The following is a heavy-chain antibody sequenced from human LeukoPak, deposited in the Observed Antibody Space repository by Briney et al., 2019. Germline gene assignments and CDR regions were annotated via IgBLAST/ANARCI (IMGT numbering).Heavy chain of an antibody. CDR2: IDHAGTT. CDR3: ARSEVVAATSDY. D-gene: IGHD2-15*01. V-gene: IGHV4-39*01. J-gene: IGHJ4*02. CDR1: GGSIITNDW. Sequence: SETLSLTCVVSGGSIITNDWWGWIRQPPGKGLEWIGTIDHAGTTFYNVSLKSRVTISVDTPNNQFSLRLNSVGAADTAVYYCARSEVVAATSDYWGQGTLVTVSS.